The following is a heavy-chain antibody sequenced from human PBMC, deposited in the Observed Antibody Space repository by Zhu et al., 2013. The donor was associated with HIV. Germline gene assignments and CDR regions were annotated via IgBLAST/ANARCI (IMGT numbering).Heavy chain of an antibody. CDR3: ARESGIAAAGTYYYGMDV. CDR2: IYYSGST. D-gene: IGHD6-13*01. Sequence: QVQLAGSGPGLVKPSETLSLTCTVSGGSISSYYWSWIRQPPGKGLEWIGYIYYSGSTNYNPSLKSRVTISVDTSKNQFSLKLSSVTAADTAVYYCARESGIAAAGTYYYGMDVWGQGTTVTVSS. V-gene: IGHV4-59*01. CDR1: GGSISSYY. J-gene: IGHJ6*02.